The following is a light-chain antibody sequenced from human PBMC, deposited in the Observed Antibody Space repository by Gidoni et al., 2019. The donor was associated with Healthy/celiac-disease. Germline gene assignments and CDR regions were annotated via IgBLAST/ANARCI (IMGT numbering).Light chain of an antibody. Sequence: EIVLTQSPATLSLSPGERATLSCRASQSVSSYLDWYQQKPGQAPRLLIYDASNRATGIPARFSGSGSGTDFTLTISSLEPEDFAVYYCQQRSNWPPSLTFGGGTKVEIK. J-gene: IGKJ4*01. CDR2: DAS. V-gene: IGKV3-11*01. CDR3: QQRSNWPPSLT. CDR1: QSVSSY.